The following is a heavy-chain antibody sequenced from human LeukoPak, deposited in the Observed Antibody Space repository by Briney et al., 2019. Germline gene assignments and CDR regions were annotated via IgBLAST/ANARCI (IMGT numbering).Heavy chain of an antibody. J-gene: IGHJ4*02. CDR1: GGSISSYY. Sequence: SETLSLTCTVSGGSISSYYWSWIRQPPGKGLEWIGYIYYSGSTNYNPSLKSRVTISVDTSKNQFSLKLSSVTAADTAVYYCARSRTYYYDGSGYYLDYWGQGTLVTVSS. D-gene: IGHD3-22*01. CDR2: IYYSGST. V-gene: IGHV4-59*01. CDR3: ARSRTYYYDGSGYYLDY.